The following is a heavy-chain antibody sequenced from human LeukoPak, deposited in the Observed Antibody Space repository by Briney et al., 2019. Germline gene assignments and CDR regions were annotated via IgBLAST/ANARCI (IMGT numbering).Heavy chain of an antibody. CDR2: ISAYNGNT. CDR3: ARAGSAVPKGYYFDY. CDR1: GYTFTSYG. J-gene: IGHJ4*02. D-gene: IGHD2-15*01. V-gene: IGHV1-18*01. Sequence: ASVKVSYKASGYTFTSYGISWVRQAPGQGLEWMGWISAYNGNTNYAQKLQGRVTMTTDTSTSTAYMELRSLRSDDTAVYYCARAGSAVPKGYYFDYWGQGTLVTVSS.